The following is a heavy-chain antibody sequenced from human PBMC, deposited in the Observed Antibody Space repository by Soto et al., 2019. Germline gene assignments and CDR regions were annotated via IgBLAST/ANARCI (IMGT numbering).Heavy chain of an antibody. D-gene: IGHD3-16*01. CDR1: GYIFVNYG. CDR2: ISPYNGNT. CDR3: AMVDNYVTPTPQDV. Sequence: QVQLVQSGDEVKKPGASVKVSCKASGYIFVNYGIXXXXXXXXXXXXWMGWISPYNGNTHYATKVQGRLTMTTDTXXXXXXXXXGXXXXXXXXXXYXAMVDNYVTPTPQDVWGQGTTVTVSS. J-gene: IGHJ6*02. V-gene: IGHV1-18*01.